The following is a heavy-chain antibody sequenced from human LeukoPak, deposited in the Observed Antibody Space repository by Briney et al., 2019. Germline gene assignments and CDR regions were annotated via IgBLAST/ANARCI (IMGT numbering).Heavy chain of an antibody. J-gene: IGHJ5*02. CDR2: ISSSSSYI. Sequence: GGSLRPSCAASGFTFSSYSMNWVRQAPGKGLEWVSSISSSSSYIYYADSVKGRFTISRDNAKNSLYLQMNSLRAEDTAVYYCARDLLALRYFVRSEENWFDPWGQGTLVTVSS. CDR3: ARDLLALRYFVRSEENWFDP. D-gene: IGHD3-9*01. CDR1: GFTFSSYS. V-gene: IGHV3-21*01.